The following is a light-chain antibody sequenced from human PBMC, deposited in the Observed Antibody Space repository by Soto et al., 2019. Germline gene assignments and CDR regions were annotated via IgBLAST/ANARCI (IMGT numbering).Light chain of an antibody. CDR3: QQTYRTPLT. Sequence: DILITHSPRSVYASVGDRVTITCRAGQYIGRYLNWYQQKPGKAPKLLIYAASSLHSGVPSRFSGSGSGTDFTLTISSLQPEDFATYSCQQTYRTPLTFGGGTKVDIK. J-gene: IGKJ4*01. CDR1: QYIGRY. CDR2: AAS. V-gene: IGKV1-39*01.